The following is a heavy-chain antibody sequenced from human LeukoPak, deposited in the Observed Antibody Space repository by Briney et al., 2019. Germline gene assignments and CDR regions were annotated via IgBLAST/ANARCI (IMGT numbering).Heavy chain of an antibody. CDR2: INPNSGGT. V-gene: IGHV1-2*02. D-gene: IGHD1-1*01. J-gene: IGHJ5*02. CDR3: ARTKLERGYNWFDP. CDR1: GYTFTGYY. Sequence: ASVKVTCKASGYTFTGYYMHWVRQAPGQGLEWMGWINPNSGGTNYAQKFQGRVTMTRDTSISTAYMELSRLRSDDTAVYYCARTKLERGYNWFDPWGQGTLVTVSS.